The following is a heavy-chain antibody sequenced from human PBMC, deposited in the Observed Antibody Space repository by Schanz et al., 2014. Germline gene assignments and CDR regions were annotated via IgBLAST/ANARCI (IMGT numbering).Heavy chain of an antibody. D-gene: IGHD1-20*01. Sequence: HVQLVESGGGVVQPGGSLRLSCAASGFTFSAFGMHWIRQPPGKGLEWLGSAYYRGSTYYSPSLKSRVSISMDGSKSHFPLSLTSMPAADTAVYYCARLGITGTTVFYWGQGTLVTVSS. CDR3: ARLGITGTTVFY. J-gene: IGHJ4*02. CDR1: GFTFSAFG. CDR2: AYYRGST. V-gene: IGHV4-38-2*01.